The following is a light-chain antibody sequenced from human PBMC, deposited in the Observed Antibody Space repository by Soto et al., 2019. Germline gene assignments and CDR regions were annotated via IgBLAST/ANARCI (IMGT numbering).Light chain of an antibody. CDR2: GAT. Sequence: DILLTQSPATLSLSPGERANLSCRASQSVSSYLAWYQKKPGQDPRLLIYGATTRATGIPARFSGSGSGTEFNLTISRLQSEEFAVYECQQYNNWTLTFGGGTKWDIK. CDR1: QSVSSY. CDR3: QQYNNWTLT. J-gene: IGKJ4*01. V-gene: IGKV3D-15*01.